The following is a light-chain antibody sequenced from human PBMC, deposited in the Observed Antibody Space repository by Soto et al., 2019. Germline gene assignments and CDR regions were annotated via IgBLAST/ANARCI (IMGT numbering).Light chain of an antibody. CDR2: KAS. Sequence: DIQMTQSPSTLSASVGDRVTITCRASQNIRSWLAWYQQKPGKAPRLLIYKASSLESGVPSRFSGSGSGTEFTLPISSLQPDDSATYYCQQYDSSSTFGGGTKVEIK. V-gene: IGKV1-5*03. CDR3: QQYDSSST. J-gene: IGKJ4*02. CDR1: QNIRSW.